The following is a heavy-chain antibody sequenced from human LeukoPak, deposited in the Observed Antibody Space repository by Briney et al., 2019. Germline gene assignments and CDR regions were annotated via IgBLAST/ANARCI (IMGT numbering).Heavy chain of an antibody. Sequence: GGSLRLSCAASGFTFDDYAMHWVRQAPGKGLEWVSLFSGDGGSTYYADSVKGRFTISRDNSKNSLYLQMNSLRTEDTALYYCANDPYSGSYYAPYYFDYWGQGTLVTVSS. CDR3: ANDPYSGSYYAPYYFDY. J-gene: IGHJ4*02. V-gene: IGHV3-43*02. CDR2: FSGDGGST. D-gene: IGHD1-26*01. CDR1: GFTFDDYA.